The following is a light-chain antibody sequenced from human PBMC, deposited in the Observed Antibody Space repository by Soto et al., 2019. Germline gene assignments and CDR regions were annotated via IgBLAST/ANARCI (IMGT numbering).Light chain of an antibody. CDR1: QSVSSY. CDR3: QQYNNWPWT. J-gene: IGKJ1*01. Sequence: EIVMTQSPATLSVSPGERATLSCRASQSVSSYLAWYQQRSGQAPRLLIYGASTRATGIPARFSGSGSGTEFTLSISSLQSEDFAVYYCQQYNNWPWTFGQGTTVEIK. V-gene: IGKV3-15*01. CDR2: GAS.